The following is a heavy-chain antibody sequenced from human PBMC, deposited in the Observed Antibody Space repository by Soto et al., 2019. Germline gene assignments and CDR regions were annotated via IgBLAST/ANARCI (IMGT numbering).Heavy chain of an antibody. CDR1: GFTFSSYS. J-gene: IGHJ4*02. D-gene: IGHD3-22*01. CDR2: ISSSSSYI. V-gene: IGHV3-21*01. CDR3: AREPYYYDSSGKAGDY. Sequence: GGSLRLSCAASGFTFSSYSMNWVRQAPGKGLEWVSSISSSSSYIYYADSGKGRFTISRDNAKNSLYLQMNSLRAEDTAVYYCAREPYYYDSSGKAGDYWGQGTLVTVSS.